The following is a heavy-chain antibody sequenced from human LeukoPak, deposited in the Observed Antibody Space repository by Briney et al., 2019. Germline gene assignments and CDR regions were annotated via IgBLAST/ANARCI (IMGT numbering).Heavy chain of an antibody. J-gene: IGHJ4*02. CDR1: RYTFTAYY. CDR3: ARGCGVTICPGPYYFDY. D-gene: IGHD2-2*01. CDR2: INPNRGGT. V-gene: IGHV1-2*02. Sequence: ASVRVSCTASRYTFTAYYIHWVRQAPGQGVEWMGWINPNRGGTNFEQKFQGRVTMTRDTSISTAYMELSRLRSDDTALYYCARGCGVTICPGPYYFDYWGQGTLVTVSS.